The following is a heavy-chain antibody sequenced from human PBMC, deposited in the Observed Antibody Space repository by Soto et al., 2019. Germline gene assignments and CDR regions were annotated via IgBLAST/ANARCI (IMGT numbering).Heavy chain of an antibody. CDR2: IWYDGSNK. Sequence: QVQLVESGGGVVQPGRSLRLSCAASGFTFSSYGMHWVRQAPGKGLEWVAVIWYDGSNKYYADSVKGRFTISRDNSKNMLYLQMNSLRAEDTAVYYCARDGRSNWNYVFWFDPWGQGTLVTVSS. CDR3: ARDGRSNWNYVFWFDP. D-gene: IGHD1-7*01. J-gene: IGHJ5*02. V-gene: IGHV3-33*01. CDR1: GFTFSSYG.